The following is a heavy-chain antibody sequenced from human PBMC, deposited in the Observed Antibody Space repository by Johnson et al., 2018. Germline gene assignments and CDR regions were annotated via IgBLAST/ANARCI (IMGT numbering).Heavy chain of an antibody. CDR3: ARSAYWVGYGYAHPGAFDI. CDR2: IYPGDSDT. D-gene: IGHD2-21*02. V-gene: IGHV5-51*01. Sequence: VQLVQSGAEVKKPGESLKISCKGSGYSFTSYWIGWVRQMPGKGLEWMGIIYPGDSDTRYSPSFQGQVTISADKSISTAYLRWSSLKASDTAMYYCARSAYWVGYGYAHPGAFDIWGQGTMVTGSS. CDR1: GYSFTSYW. J-gene: IGHJ3*02.